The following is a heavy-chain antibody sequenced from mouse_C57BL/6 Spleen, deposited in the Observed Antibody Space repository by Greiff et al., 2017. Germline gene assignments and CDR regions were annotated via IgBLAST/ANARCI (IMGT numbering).Heavy chain of an antibody. J-gene: IGHJ3*01. CDR3: ASGYGNPWFAY. CDR2: IYPGDGDT. D-gene: IGHD2-1*01. V-gene: IGHV1-82*01. CDR1: GYAFSSSW. Sequence: QVQLQQSGPELVKPGASVKISCKASGYAFSSSWMNWVKQRPGKGLEWIGRIYPGDGDTNYNGKFKGKATLTADKSSSTAYMQLSSLTSEDSAVYFCASGYGNPWFAYWGQGTLVTVSA.